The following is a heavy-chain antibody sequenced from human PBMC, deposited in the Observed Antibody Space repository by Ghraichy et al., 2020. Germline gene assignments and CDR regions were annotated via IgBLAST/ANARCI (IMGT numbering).Heavy chain of an antibody. Sequence: SETLSLTCTVSGGSVSSSSDYWGWIRQPPGKGLEWIGNILHGGITFYNPSLRGRVTISVDTSKNQFSLKLSSVTAADSAMYYCARYAIGTMLDNWGQGTLVTVS. CDR1: GGSVSSSSDY. CDR3: ARYAIGTMLDN. J-gene: IGHJ4*02. CDR2: ILHGGIT. V-gene: IGHV4-39*01. D-gene: IGHD1-1*01.